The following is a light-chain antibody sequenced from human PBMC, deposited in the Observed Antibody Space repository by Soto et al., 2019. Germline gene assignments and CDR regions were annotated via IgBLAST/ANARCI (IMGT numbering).Light chain of an antibody. V-gene: IGLV2-14*01. Sequence: QSALTQPASVSGSPGQSITISCTGTSSDVGAYTYVSWYQQSPGKAPKLIIYEVSNRPSGVSSRFFGSKSGNTASLTISGLQAADEADYYCSSYTRASIPYVFGTGTMVTVL. CDR3: SSYTRASIPYV. CDR2: EVS. CDR1: SSDVGAYTY. J-gene: IGLJ1*01.